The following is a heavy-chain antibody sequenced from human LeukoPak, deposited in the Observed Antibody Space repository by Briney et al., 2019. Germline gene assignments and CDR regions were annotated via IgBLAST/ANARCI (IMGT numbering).Heavy chain of an antibody. J-gene: IGHJ5*02. CDR2: INLHRGAT. D-gene: IGHD3-10*01. CDR1: GYTFTDFY. CDR3: ARDLRGSGYDP. V-gene: IGHV1-2*02. Sequence: ASVKVSCKASGYTFTDFYIYWVRQAPGQGPEWMGWINLHRGATDYAQKFRGRVTMTRDTSISLVYMELNRLKSNDTAVYYCARDLRGSGYDPWGQGTLVTVSS.